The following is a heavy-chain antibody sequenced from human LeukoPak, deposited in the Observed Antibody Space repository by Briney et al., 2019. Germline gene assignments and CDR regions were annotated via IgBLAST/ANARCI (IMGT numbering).Heavy chain of an antibody. Sequence: GGSLRLSCAASGFTFSSYAMSWVRQAPGKGLEWVSAISGSGGSTYYADSVEGRFTISRDNSKNTPYLQMNSLRAEDTAVYYCAKDHHLYPTTSFDYWGQGTLVTVSS. CDR2: ISGSGGST. CDR1: GFTFSSYA. D-gene: IGHD3-16*01. CDR3: AKDHHLYPTTSFDY. V-gene: IGHV3-23*01. J-gene: IGHJ4*02.